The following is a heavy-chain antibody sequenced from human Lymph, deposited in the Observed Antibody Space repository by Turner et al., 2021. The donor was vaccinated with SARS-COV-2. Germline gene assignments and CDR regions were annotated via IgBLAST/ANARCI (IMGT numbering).Heavy chain of an antibody. D-gene: IGHD3-10*01. J-gene: IGHJ4*02. V-gene: IGHV1-69*01. CDR1: GGTFSSYG. CDR2: IIPIYGTA. CDR3: ASFGGDYVFDY. Sequence: QVQLVQSGAEVKKPGSSVKVSCKASGGTFSSYGISWVRQAPGQGLELMGGIIPIYGTANYAQKFQGIVTITADESTSTAYMELSSLRSEDTAVYYCASFGGDYVFDYWGQGTLVTVSS.